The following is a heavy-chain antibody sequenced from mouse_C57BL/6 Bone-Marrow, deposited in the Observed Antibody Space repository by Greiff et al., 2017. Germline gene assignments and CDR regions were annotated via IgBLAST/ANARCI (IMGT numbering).Heavy chain of an antibody. CDR2: INPGSGGT. CDR1: GYAFTNYL. J-gene: IGHJ2*01. CDR3: VVIYFDY. Sequence: QVQLQQSGAELVRPGTSVKVSCKASGYAFTNYLIEWVKQRPGQGLEWIGVINPGSGGTNYNEKFKGKATLTADKSSSTAYMQLSSLTSEDSAVYFCVVIYFDYWGPGTTLTVSS. V-gene: IGHV1-54*01. D-gene: IGHD2-2*01.